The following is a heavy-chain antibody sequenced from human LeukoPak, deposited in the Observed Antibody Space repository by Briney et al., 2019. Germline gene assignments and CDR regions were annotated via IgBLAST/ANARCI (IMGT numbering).Heavy chain of an antibody. D-gene: IGHD3-10*02. CDR3: AHRCSDSYFDY. J-gene: IGHJ4*02. V-gene: IGHV2-5*01. CDR1: GFSLSTSGLG. CDR2: IYWNDDK. Sequence: SGPTLVKPKQTLTLTCTFSGFSLSTSGLGVGWLRQPPGKAPECLGVIYWNDDKRYGPSLKSRLTFLKDTSRNQVVLIMTDMDPVDTATYYCAHRCSDSYFDYWGQGTLVTVSS.